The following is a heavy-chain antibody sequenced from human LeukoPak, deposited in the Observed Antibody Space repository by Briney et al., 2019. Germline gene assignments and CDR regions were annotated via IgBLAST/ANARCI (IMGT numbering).Heavy chain of an antibody. CDR3: ARDRVLLWFGELSPDI. CDR1: GYTFTGYY. D-gene: IGHD3-10*01. V-gene: IGHV1-2*06. Sequence: ASVKVSCKASGYTFTGYYMHWVRQAPGQGLEWMGRINPNSGGTNYAQKFQGRVTMTRDTSISTAYMELSRLRSDDTAVHYCARDRVLLWFGELSPDIWGQGTMVTVSS. J-gene: IGHJ3*02. CDR2: INPNSGGT.